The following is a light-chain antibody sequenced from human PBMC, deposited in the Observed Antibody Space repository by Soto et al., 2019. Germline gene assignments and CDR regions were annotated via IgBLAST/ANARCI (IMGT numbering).Light chain of an antibody. V-gene: IGLV4-69*01. CDR1: SGHSSYA. CDR3: QTWGTGIWV. CDR2: LNSDGSH. J-gene: IGLJ3*02. Sequence: QPVLTQSPSASASLGASVKFTCTLSSGHSSYAIAWHQQQPEKGPRYLMKLNSDGSHSKGDGIPDRFSGSSSGAERYLTMSSLESEDEADYYCQTWGTGIWVFGGGTKLTVL.